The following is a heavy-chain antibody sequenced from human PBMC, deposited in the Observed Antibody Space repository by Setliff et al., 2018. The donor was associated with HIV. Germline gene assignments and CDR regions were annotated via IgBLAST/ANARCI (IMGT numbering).Heavy chain of an antibody. CDR3: AREGDGRINIIRGVESYFYYGMDV. CDR1: GASISSYY. CDR2: ITDSGNT. D-gene: IGHD3-10*01. J-gene: IGHJ6*02. Sequence: PSETLSLTCNVSGASISSYYWTWIRQSPGNRLEWLGYITDSGNTNYNPSLRRRVTISLDTSKNQFSLNLMSVTAADTAVYYCAREGDGRINIIRGVESYFYYGMDVWGQGTTVTVSS. V-gene: IGHV4-59*12.